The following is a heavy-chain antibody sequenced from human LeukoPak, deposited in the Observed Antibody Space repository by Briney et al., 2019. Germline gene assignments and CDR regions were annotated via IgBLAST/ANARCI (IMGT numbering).Heavy chain of an antibody. D-gene: IGHD2-15*01. J-gene: IGHJ1*01. CDR2: IYSGGTT. V-gene: IGHV3-66*01. Sequence: GGSLRLSCAASGFTVSSDYMSWVRQAPGKGLEWVSTIYSGGTTYYADSVMGRFTISRDNSKNTLYLQMSSLRAEDTAVYYCARDIGFCSGDSCYPKYFQHWGQGTLVTVSS. CDR3: ARDIGFCSGDSCYPKYFQH. CDR1: GFTVSSDY.